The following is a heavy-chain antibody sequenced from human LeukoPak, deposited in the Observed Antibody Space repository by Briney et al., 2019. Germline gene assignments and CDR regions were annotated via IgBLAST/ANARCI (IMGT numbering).Heavy chain of an antibody. CDR3: ARDSDFQNWFDP. CDR1: GYTLTSYY. Sequence: ASVKVSCKASGYTLTSYYMHWVRQAPGQGLEWMGIINPSSGTTRYAQKFQGRVTMTRVTSTSTVYMDLSSLRSEDTAVYYCARDSDFQNWFDPWGQGTLVTVSS. V-gene: IGHV1-46*01. J-gene: IGHJ5*02. CDR2: INPSSGTT. D-gene: IGHD3-3*01.